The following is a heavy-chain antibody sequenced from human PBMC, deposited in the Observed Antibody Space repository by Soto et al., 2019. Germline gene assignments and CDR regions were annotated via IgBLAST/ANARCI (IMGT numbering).Heavy chain of an antibody. Sequence: SETQGLTCTVSGVSIRSYYWRRIRQHPGKGLEWIGYIYYSGSTNYNPSLKSRVTISVDTSKNQFSLQLSSVTAADTAVYYCARYGSNSYHGYWFEPWGQGTLVTVSS. CDR3: ARYGSNSYHGYWFEP. CDR1: GVSIRSYY. D-gene: IGHD2-2*01. J-gene: IGHJ5*02. V-gene: IGHV4-59*01. CDR2: IYYSGST.